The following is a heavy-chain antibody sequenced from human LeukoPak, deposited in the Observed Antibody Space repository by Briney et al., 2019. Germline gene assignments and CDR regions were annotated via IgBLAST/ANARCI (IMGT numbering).Heavy chain of an antibody. V-gene: IGHV3-7*01. J-gene: IGHJ4*02. CDR1: GFTFSTYW. CDR2: IKQDGSHK. Sequence: GGSLRLSCAASGFTFSTYWMYWVRQAPGKGLEWVANIKQDGSHKYYVDTVKGRFTISRDNAKNSLYLQMNSLRVEDTAVYYCVREEGYWGQGTLVTVSS. CDR3: VREEGY.